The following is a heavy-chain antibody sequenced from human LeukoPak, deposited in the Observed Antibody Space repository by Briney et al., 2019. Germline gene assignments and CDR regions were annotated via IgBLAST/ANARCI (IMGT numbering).Heavy chain of an antibody. CDR2: ISSSSSYI. J-gene: IGHJ3*02. Sequence: PGGSLRLSCEASGFSFSTFTMNWVRQAPGKGLEWVSSISSSSSYIYYADSVKGRFTISRDNSKNTLYLQMNSLRVEDTAVYYCANDDYYDSSGQLDAFDIWGQGTMVTVSS. CDR1: GFSFSTFT. CDR3: ANDDYYDSSGQLDAFDI. V-gene: IGHV3-21*04. D-gene: IGHD3-22*01.